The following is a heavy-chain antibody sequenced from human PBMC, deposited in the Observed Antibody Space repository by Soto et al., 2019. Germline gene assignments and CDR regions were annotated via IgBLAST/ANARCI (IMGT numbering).Heavy chain of an antibody. CDR3: ARAVPNSDFWSDYPQWFYS. J-gene: IGHJ5*01. CDR1: GGSISSYY. CDR2: IYYTGST. Sequence: SETLSLTCTVSGGSISSYYWSWIRQPPVKGLGWIGYIYYTGSTNYKSSLKSRVTISVDTSKNQFSLKLGSVTAADTAGYYCARAVPNSDFWSDYPQWFYSWGPGTLVT. D-gene: IGHD3-3*01. V-gene: IGHV4-59*01.